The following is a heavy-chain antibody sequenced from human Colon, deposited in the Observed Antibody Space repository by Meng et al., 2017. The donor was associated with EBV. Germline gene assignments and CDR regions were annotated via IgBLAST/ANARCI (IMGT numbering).Heavy chain of an antibody. Sequence: HVQLQESGPGLVKPSGTLSLTCAVSGGSISSSHWWTWVRQPPGKGLEWIGEVYHTGSTKYNPSLKSRLTISVDKSKNQFSLNLTSVTAADTAVYYCARVWQSLTAFFDSWGQGTLVTVSS. J-gene: IGHJ4*02. D-gene: IGHD2-21*01. CDR2: VYHTGST. CDR3: ARVWQSLTAFFDS. V-gene: IGHV4-4*02. CDR1: GGSISSSHW.